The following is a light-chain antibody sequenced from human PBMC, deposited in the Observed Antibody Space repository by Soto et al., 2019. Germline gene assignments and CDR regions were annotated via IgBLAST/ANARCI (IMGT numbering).Light chain of an antibody. Sequence: EIVLTQSPGTLSLSPGERATLSCRASQSVSSSYLAWYQQKPGQAPRLLIYAASSRATGIPDRFSGSGSGTDFPLTISRLEPEDFAVFYCQQYHNSPPTFGQGTKVEIK. J-gene: IGKJ1*01. CDR3: QQYHNSPPT. CDR2: AAS. V-gene: IGKV3-20*01. CDR1: QSVSSSY.